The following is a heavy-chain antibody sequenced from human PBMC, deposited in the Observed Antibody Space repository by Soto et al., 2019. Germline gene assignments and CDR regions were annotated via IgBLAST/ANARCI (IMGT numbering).Heavy chain of an antibody. CDR1: GGTFSSYA. D-gene: IGHD2-15*01. V-gene: IGHV1-69*06. Sequence: ASVKVSCKASGGTFSSYAISWVRQAPGQGLEWMGGIIPIFGTANYAQKFQGRVTITADKSTSTAYMELSSLRSEDTAVYYCARDKGYCSGGSCYYYYGMDVWGQGTTVNVSS. CDR2: IIPIFGTA. J-gene: IGHJ6*02. CDR3: ARDKGYCSGGSCYYYYGMDV.